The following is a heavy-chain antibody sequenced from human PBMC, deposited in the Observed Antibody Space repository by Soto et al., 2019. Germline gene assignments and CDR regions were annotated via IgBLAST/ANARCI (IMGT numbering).Heavy chain of an antibody. CDR2: TLYRSSKWYN. V-gene: IGHV6-1*01. CDR1: GDSVSTNIAA. CDR3: ARDAAPTLNYPHGMDV. D-gene: IGHD1-7*01. Sequence: SQTLSLTCAISGDSVSTNIAAWNWIRQSPSRGLEWLGRTLYRSSKWYNEYAVSVKSRMTINPDTSKNQFSLQLNSVTPEDTAVYYCARDAAPTLNYPHGMDVWGQGTAVTVSS. J-gene: IGHJ6*02.